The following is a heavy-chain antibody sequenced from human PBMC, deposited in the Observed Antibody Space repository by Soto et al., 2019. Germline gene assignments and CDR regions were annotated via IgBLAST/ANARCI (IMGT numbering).Heavy chain of an antibody. CDR3: ARPSSYDSSGYYSDLDY. CDR2: INAGNGST. J-gene: IGHJ4*02. Sequence: GASVKVSCKASGYTFTSYAMHWVRQAPGQRLEWMGWINAGNGSTNYSQKFQGRVTMTRDTSTSTVYMELSSLRSEDTAVYYCARPSSYDSSGYYSDLDYWGQGTLVTVSS. V-gene: IGHV1-3*01. D-gene: IGHD3-22*01. CDR1: GYTFTSYA.